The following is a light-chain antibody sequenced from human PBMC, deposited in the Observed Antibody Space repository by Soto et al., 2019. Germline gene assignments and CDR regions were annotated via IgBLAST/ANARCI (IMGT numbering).Light chain of an antibody. CDR1: SXDVGGYNY. CDR3: SSYTSSSTLLYV. Sequence: QSVLTQPASVSGSPGQSITISCTGTSXDVGGYNYVSWYQQHPGKAPKLMIYEVSNRPSGVSNRFSGSKSGNTASLTISGLQAEDGADYYCSSYTSSSTLLYVFGTGTKGAVL. CDR2: EVS. V-gene: IGLV2-14*01. J-gene: IGLJ1*01.